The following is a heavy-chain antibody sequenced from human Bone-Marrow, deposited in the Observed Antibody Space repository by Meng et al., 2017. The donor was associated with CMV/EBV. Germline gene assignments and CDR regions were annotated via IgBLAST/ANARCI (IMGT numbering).Heavy chain of an antibody. J-gene: IGHJ6*02. V-gene: IGHV3-30*09. CDR1: GFTFRSFA. Sequence: GESLKISCAGSGFTFRSFAMHWVRQAPGKGLVWVAVISYDGSDKFYADSVKGRFAISRDNSKNTLYLQMNSLRGDDTAVYYCARDEGTYYDFWSGYSPTYYYYGMDVWGQGTTVTVSS. D-gene: IGHD3-3*01. CDR3: ARDEGTYYDFWSGYSPTYYYYGMDV. CDR2: ISYDGSDK.